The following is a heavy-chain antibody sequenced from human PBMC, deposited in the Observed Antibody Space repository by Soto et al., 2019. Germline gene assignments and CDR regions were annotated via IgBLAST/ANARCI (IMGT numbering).Heavy chain of an antibody. V-gene: IGHV3-30-3*01. CDR2: ISYDGSNK. J-gene: IGHJ6*02. CDR1: GFTFGSYA. CDR3: ARSDVYYYYGMDV. Sequence: QVQLVESGGGVVQPGRSLRLSCAASGFTFGSYAMHWVRQAPGKGLEWVAVISYDGSNKYYADSVKGRFTISRDNSKNTLYLQMNSLRAEDTAVYYCARSDVYYYYGMDVWGQGTTVTVSS.